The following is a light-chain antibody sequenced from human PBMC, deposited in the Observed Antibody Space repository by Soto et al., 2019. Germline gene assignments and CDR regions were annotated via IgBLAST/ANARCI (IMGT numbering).Light chain of an antibody. CDR1: TGAVTNGHY. J-gene: IGLJ1*01. CDR2: DTT. Sequence: QAVVTQEPSLTVSPGGTVTLTCGSSTGAVTNGHYPYWFQQKPCQAPRTLIYDTTNRHSWTPARFSGSLLGGKAALTLSGAQREDEAEYYCLLSYNGPYVFGTGTKVT. CDR3: LLSYNGPYV. V-gene: IGLV7-46*01.